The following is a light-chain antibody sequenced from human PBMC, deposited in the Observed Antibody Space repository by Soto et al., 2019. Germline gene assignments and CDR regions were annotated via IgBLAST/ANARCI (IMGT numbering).Light chain of an antibody. J-gene: IGLJ1*01. CDR3: AAWDDSLNAYV. V-gene: IGLV1-44*01. Sequence: QSVLTQPPSASGTPGQRVTISCSGRSSNIGTNTVNWYQQVPGTAPKLLVYSNNQRPSGVPDRFSGSKSGTSASLAISGLQSEDEADYYCAAWDDSLNAYVFGTGTKVTVL. CDR2: SNN. CDR1: SSNIGTNT.